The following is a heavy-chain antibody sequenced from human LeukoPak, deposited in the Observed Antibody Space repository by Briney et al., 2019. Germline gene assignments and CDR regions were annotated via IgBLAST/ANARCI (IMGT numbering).Heavy chain of an antibody. D-gene: IGHD3-22*01. CDR1: GFTFDDYG. V-gene: IGHV3-20*01. CDR2: INWNGGST. J-gene: IGHJ4*02. CDR3: ARVGYSDSSGQYYFDY. Sequence: GGSVRLSCAASGFTFDDYGMSWVRQAPGKGLEWVSGINWNGGSTGYADSVKGRFTISRDNAKNSLYLQMNSLRAEDTALYHCARVGYSDSSGQYYFDYWGQGTLLTVSS.